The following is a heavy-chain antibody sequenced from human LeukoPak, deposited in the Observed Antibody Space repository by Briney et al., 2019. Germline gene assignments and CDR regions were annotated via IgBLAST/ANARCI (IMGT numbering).Heavy chain of an antibody. D-gene: IGHD2-15*01. CDR2: IIPIFGTA. V-gene: IGHV1-69*05. Sequence: GSSVKVSCKASGGTFSSYAISWVRQAPGQGLEWMGGIIPIFGTANYAQKFQGRVTITTDESTSTAHMEPSSLRSEDTAVYYCASGGGCSGGSCYPLLFDYWGQGTLVTVSS. J-gene: IGHJ4*02. CDR1: GGTFSSYA. CDR3: ASGGGCSGGSCYPLLFDY.